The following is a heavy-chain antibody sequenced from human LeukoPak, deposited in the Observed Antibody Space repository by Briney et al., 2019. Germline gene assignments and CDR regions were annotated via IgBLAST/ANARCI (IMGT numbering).Heavy chain of an antibody. Sequence: GGSLRLSCAVSGFIVSSNYMSWVRQAPGKGLEWVSVIYSGGSTYYADSVKGRFTFSRDNSKNTLYLQMNSLRAEDTAVHYCARHKENYGDSCLDDDWGQGTLVTVSS. CDR3: ARHKENYGDSCLDDD. J-gene: IGHJ4*02. CDR2: IYSGGST. CDR1: GFIVSSNY. V-gene: IGHV3-53*01. D-gene: IGHD4-17*01.